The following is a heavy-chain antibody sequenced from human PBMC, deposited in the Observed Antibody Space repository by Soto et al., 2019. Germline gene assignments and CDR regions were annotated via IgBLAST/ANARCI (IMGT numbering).Heavy chain of an antibody. CDR3: ARSAAAAGTSAFDI. Sequence: EVQLVESGGGLVQPGGSLRLSCAASGFTFSSYDMHWVRQATGKGLEWVSAIGTAGDTYYPGSVKGRFTISRENAKNSLYLQMNSLRAGDTAVYYCARSAAAAGTSAFDIRGQGTMVTVSS. CDR2: IGTAGDT. D-gene: IGHD6-13*01. CDR1: GFTFSSYD. J-gene: IGHJ3*02. V-gene: IGHV3-13*04.